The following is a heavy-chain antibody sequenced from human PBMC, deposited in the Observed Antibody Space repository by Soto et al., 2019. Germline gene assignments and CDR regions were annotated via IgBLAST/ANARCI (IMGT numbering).Heavy chain of an antibody. J-gene: IGHJ2*01. CDR3: AKRAVSPLSKDYLGYFDL. V-gene: IGHV3-23*01. D-gene: IGHD3-10*01. CDR2: VSASGDGT. CDR1: GFTFSSYF. Sequence: EVQLLESGGGLVQPGGSLRLSCAVSGFTFSSYFMTWVRQAPGKGLEWVSAVSASGDGTSYAESVKGRFTISRDNSKNAMFLQMDSLRAEDTAVYYCAKRAVSPLSKDYLGYFDLWGRGTLVTVSS.